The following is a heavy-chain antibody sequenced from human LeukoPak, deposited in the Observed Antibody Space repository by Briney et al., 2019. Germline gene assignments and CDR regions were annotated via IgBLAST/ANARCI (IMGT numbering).Heavy chain of an antibody. CDR3: AKRDSSGSYYFDR. V-gene: IGHV3-23*01. Sequence: PGGSLRLSCAASGFTFSSYAMSWVRQAPGKGLEWVSSISKGVGSTFYADSVKGRFTISRDSSKNTLYLQMNSLRAEDTAVYYCAKRDSSGSYYFDRWGQGTLVTVSS. CDR1: GFTFSSYA. CDR2: ISKGVGST. J-gene: IGHJ4*02. D-gene: IGHD6-19*01.